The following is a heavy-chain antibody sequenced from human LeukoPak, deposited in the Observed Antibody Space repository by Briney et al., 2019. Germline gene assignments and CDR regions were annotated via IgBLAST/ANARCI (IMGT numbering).Heavy chain of an antibody. CDR3: AREERPYYDFWSGYYWYFDL. J-gene: IGHJ2*01. Sequence: GGSLRLSCAASGFTFSSYWMSWDRQAPGKGLEWVANIKQDGSEKYYVDSVKGRFTISRDNAKNSLYLQMNSLRAEDTAVYYCAREERPYYDFWSGYYWYFDLWGRGTLVTVSS. CDR1: GFTFSSYW. CDR2: IKQDGSEK. V-gene: IGHV3-7*05. D-gene: IGHD3-3*01.